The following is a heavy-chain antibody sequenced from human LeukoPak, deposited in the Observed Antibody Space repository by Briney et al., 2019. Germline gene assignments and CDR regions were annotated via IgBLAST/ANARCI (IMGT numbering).Heavy chain of an antibody. D-gene: IGHD5-18*01. Sequence: PGGSLRLSCAASGFTFSSYAMHWVRQAPGKGLEWVAVISYDGSNKYYADSVKGRFTIPRDNSKNTLYLQMNSLRAEDTAVYYCASLGYSYGTPFDYWGQGTLVTVSS. CDR2: ISYDGSNK. CDR3: ASLGYSYGTPFDY. J-gene: IGHJ4*02. CDR1: GFTFSSYA. V-gene: IGHV3-30-3*01.